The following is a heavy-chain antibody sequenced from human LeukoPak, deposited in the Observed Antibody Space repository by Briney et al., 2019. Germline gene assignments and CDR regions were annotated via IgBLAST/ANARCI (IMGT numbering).Heavy chain of an antibody. CDR3: AKTPY. V-gene: IGHV3-30*18. J-gene: IGHJ4*02. D-gene: IGHD2-15*01. Sequence: PGGSLRLSCAASGFTFSTYGMHWVRQAPGKGLEWVAVISYDGSNKYYADSVKGRFTISRDNSKNTLYLQMNSLRPEDTAVYYCAKTPYWGQGTLVRVSS. CDR1: GFTFSTYG. CDR2: ISYDGSNK.